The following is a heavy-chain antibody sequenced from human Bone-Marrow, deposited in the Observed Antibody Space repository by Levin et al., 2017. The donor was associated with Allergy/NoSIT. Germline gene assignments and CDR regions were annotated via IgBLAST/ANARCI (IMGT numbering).Heavy chain of an antibody. J-gene: IGHJ4*02. Sequence: SETLSLTCTVSGGSISSDNYYWTWIRQPPGKGLECIGYTYYNGSTYYIPSLKSRVTISVDTSKNQFSLKLDSVTAADTAVYYCARVRDGYNFGDYYFDSWGQGTLVIVSS. D-gene: IGHD5-24*01. CDR1: GGSISSDNYY. CDR2: TYYNGST. V-gene: IGHV4-30-4*01. CDR3: ARVRDGYNFGDYYFDS.